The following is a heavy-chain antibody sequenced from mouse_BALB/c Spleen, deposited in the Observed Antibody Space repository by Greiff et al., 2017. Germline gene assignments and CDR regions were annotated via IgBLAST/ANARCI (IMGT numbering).Heavy chain of an antibody. D-gene: IGHD1-1*01. CDR1: GFTFSSYG. CDR2: INSNGGST. V-gene: IGHV5-6-3*01. J-gene: IGHJ4*01. CDR3: ARGGYIYYGSSHAMDY. Sequence: EVKVVESGGGLVQPGGSLKLSCAASGFTFSSYGMSWVRQTPDKRLELVATINSNGGSTYYPDSVKGRFTISRDNAKNTLYLQMSSLKSEDTAMYYCARGGYIYYGSSHAMDYWGQGTSVTVSS.